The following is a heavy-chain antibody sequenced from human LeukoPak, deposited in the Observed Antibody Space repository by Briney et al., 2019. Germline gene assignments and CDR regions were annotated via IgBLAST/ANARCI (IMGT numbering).Heavy chain of an antibody. Sequence: PGGSLRLSCAASGFTFSSYWMSWVRQAPGKGLEWVANIKQDGSVKYYVDSVKGRFTISRDNAKNSLYLQMNSLRVEDTAVYYCVRVMGTYGPRAIDYWGQGTMVTVSS. CDR1: GFTFSSYW. CDR3: VRVMGTYGPRAIDY. D-gene: IGHD1-26*01. J-gene: IGHJ4*02. V-gene: IGHV3-7*01. CDR2: IKQDGSVK.